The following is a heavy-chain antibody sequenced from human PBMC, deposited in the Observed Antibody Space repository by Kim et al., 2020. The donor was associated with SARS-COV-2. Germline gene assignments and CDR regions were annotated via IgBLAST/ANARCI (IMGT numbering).Heavy chain of an antibody. CDR1: GGTFSSYA. CDR3: AADTPHVAVAGRGFFDY. Sequence: SVKVSCKASGGTFSSYAISWVRQAPGQGLEWMGGIIPIFGTANYAQKFQGRVTITADESTSTAYMELSSLRSEDTAVYYCAADTPHVAVAGRGFFDYWGQGTLVTVSS. V-gene: IGHV1-69*13. D-gene: IGHD6-19*01. J-gene: IGHJ4*02. CDR2: IIPIFGTA.